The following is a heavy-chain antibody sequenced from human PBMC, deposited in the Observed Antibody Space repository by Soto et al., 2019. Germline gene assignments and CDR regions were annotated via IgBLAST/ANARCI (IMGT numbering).Heavy chain of an antibody. V-gene: IGHV3-66*01. CDR3: AREPRYCRGGSCSITGDAFDI. D-gene: IGHD2-15*01. CDR2: ISNRGDT. Sequence: EVQLVESGGGLVQPGGSLRLSCTASGFIVSDTYMNWVRQAPGNGLEWVSVISNRGDTHYADSVRGRFSLSRDIADNTLHLQMNNLRVEDTAVYYCAREPRYCRGGSCSITGDAFDIWGQVTMVTVSS. J-gene: IGHJ3*02. CDR1: GFIVSDTY.